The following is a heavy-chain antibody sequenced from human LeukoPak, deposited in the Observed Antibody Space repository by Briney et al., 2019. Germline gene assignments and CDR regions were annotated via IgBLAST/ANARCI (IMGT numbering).Heavy chain of an antibody. V-gene: IGHV3-23*01. CDR2: ITGSGTGT. CDR3: AKGKAGTYFDY. J-gene: IGHJ4*02. D-gene: IGHD1-7*01. Sequence: GGSLRLSCAASGFTFNNYFMTWVRQAPGKGLEWVSAITGSGTGTYYPDSVKGRFTISRDNSNNTLYLQVNSLRAEDTAIYYCAKGKAGTYFDYWGRGTLVTVSS. CDR1: GFTFNNYF.